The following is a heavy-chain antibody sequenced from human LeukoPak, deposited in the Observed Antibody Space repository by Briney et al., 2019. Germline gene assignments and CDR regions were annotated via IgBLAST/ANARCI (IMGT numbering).Heavy chain of an antibody. D-gene: IGHD3-9*01. CDR1: GFTFSSYG. J-gene: IGHJ4*02. CDR2: ISYDGSNK. V-gene: IGHV3-30*18. CDR3: AKDLEVYDILTGYYDY. Sequence: GRSLRLSCAASGFTFSSYGMHWVRRAPGKGLEWVAVISYDGSNKYYADSVKGRFTISRDNSKNTLYLQMNSLRAEDTAVYYCAKDLEVYDILTGYYDYWGQGTLVTVSS.